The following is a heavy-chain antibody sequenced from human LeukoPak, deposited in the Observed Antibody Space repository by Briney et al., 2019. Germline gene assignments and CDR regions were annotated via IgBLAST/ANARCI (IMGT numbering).Heavy chain of an antibody. Sequence: GESLKISCKGSGYSFTSYWIGRVRQMPGNGLEWIGIIYPGDSDTRSSPSFQGQVTISADKSISTAYLQWSSLKASDTAMYYCARVGDGYNFREFDYWGQGTLDTVSS. CDR2: IYPGDSDT. CDR3: ARVGDGYNFREFDY. D-gene: IGHD5-24*01. CDR1: GYSFTSYW. V-gene: IGHV5-51*01. J-gene: IGHJ4*02.